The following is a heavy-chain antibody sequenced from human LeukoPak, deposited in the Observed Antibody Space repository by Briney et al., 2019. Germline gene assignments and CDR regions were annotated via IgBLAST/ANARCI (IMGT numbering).Heavy chain of an antibody. D-gene: IGHD5-12*01. CDR1: GFTFSSHA. V-gene: IGHV3-23*01. CDR2: ISGSGGST. CDR3: ANTRGDSGYVKN. J-gene: IGHJ4*02. Sequence: GGSLRLSCAASGFTFSSHAISWVRQAPGKGLEWVSAISGSGGSTYYADSVKGRFAISRDNSKNTLYLQMNSLRAEDTAVYYCANTRGDSGYVKNWGQGTLVTVSS.